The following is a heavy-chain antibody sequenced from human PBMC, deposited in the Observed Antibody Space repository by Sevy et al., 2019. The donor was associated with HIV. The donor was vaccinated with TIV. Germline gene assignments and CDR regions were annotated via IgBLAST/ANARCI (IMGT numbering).Heavy chain of an antibody. D-gene: IGHD3-3*01. V-gene: IGHV1-24*01. Sequence: ASVKVSCQVSGYTLTEFSMHWVRQTPGKGLEWMATFDPEDGETVYAQKFQGRVTMAEDTSTDTAYMELSSLRSEDTAVYYCARGQKGDFWSGYSPYYYYGMDVWGQGTTVTVSS. CDR3: ARGQKGDFWSGYSPYYYYGMDV. CDR1: GYTLTEFS. J-gene: IGHJ6*02. CDR2: FDPEDGET.